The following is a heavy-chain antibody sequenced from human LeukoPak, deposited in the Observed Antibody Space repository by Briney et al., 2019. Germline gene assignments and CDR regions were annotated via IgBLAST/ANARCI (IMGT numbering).Heavy chain of an antibody. D-gene: IGHD4-17*01. J-gene: IGHJ2*01. CDR2: ISYDGSNK. CDR3: ARDLLLTTVTAPGYFDL. CDR1: GFTFSSYA. Sequence: PGGSLRLSFAAAGFTFSSYAMHWVRQAPGEGLEWVAVISYDGSNKYYADSVKGRFTISRDNSKNTLFLQMNSLRAEDTAVYYCARDLLLTTVTAPGYFDLWGRGTLVTVSS. V-gene: IGHV3-30-3*01.